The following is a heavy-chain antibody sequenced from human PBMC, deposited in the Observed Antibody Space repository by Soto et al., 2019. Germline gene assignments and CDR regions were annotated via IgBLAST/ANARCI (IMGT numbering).Heavy chain of an antibody. V-gene: IGHV4-39*01. D-gene: IGHD3-22*01. CDR3: ARQGRNTKIVLVKHYAADF. CDR2: IYYDGNK. J-gene: IGHJ6*02. CDR1: SGSISSTSYY. Sequence: PSETLSLTCTVSSGSISSTSYYWAWIRQPPGTVLEWIGAIYYDGNKYYTESLKSRVSISVDTSKNQFSLKLNCVTAADTAVYFCARQGRNTKIVLVKHYAADFWGQGTAVTVSS.